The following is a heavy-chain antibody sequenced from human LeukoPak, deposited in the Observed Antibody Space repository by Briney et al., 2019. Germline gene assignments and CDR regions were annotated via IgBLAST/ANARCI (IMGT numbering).Heavy chain of an antibody. Sequence: SETLSLTCTVSDASINSSPYYWGWIRQPPGKGLEWIGSIYYSGSTYYNLSLKSRVTIFVDTSNNQFSLKLTSVTATDTAMYYCARNTGFSSGWYWDYWGRGTLVTVSS. J-gene: IGHJ4*02. CDR2: IYYSGST. D-gene: IGHD6-19*01. CDR1: DASINSSPYY. CDR3: ARNTGFSSGWYWDY. V-gene: IGHV4-39*01.